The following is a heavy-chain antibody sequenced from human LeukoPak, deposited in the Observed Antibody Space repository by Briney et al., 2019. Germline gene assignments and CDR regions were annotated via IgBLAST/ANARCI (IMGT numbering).Heavy chain of an antibody. CDR2: IYSGGST. J-gene: IGHJ3*02. V-gene: IGHV3-53*01. CDR1: GFTVSSNY. CDR3: ARDLSGSYAFDI. D-gene: IGHD1-26*01. Sequence: GGSLRLSCAASGFTVSSNYMGWVRQAPGKGLEWVSVIYSGGSTYYADSVKGRFTISRDNSKNTLYLQVNSLRAEDTAVYYCARDLSGSYAFDIWGQGTMVTVSS.